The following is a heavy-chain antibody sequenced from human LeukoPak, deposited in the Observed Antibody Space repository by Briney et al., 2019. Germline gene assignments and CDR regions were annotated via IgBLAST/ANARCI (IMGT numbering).Heavy chain of an antibody. Sequence: KPSETLSLTCTVSGGSISSDSYFWGWIRQPPGKGLEWIGSISYSGRSYYNPSLKSRVTISVDTSKNQFSLKLSSVTAADTAVYYCARGGPHYLARLDPFDFWGQGTLVTVSS. CDR2: ISYSGRS. CDR1: GGSISSDSYF. CDR3: ARGGPHYLARLDPFDF. D-gene: IGHD6-25*01. J-gene: IGHJ4*02. V-gene: IGHV4-39*07.